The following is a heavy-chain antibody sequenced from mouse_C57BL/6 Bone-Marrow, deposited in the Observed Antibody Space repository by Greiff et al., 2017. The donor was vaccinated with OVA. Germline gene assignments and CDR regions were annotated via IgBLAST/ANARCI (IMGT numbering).Heavy chain of an antibody. Sequence: VHVKQSGAELVKPGASVKLSCTASGFNIKDYYMHWVKQRTEQGLEWIGRIDPEDGETKYAPKFQGKATITADPSSNTAYLQLSSLTSEDTAVYYCAIYYGYDAWFAYWGQGTLVTVSA. CDR3: AIYYGYDAWFAY. J-gene: IGHJ3*01. V-gene: IGHV14-2*01. CDR2: IDPEDGET. D-gene: IGHD2-2*01. CDR1: GFNIKDYY.